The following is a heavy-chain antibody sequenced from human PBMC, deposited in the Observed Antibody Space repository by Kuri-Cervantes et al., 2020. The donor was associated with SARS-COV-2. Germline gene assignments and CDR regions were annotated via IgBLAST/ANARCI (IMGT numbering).Heavy chain of an antibody. CDR2: ISWNSGSI. CDR1: GFTVSSNY. D-gene: IGHD6-6*01. V-gene: IGHV3-9*03. J-gene: IGHJ4*02. Sequence: LSLTCAASGFTVSSNYMSWVRQAPGKGLEWVSGISWNSGSIGYADSVKGRFTISRDNAKNSLYLQMNSLRAEDMALYYCARGGGIAARRVSYYFDYWGQGTLVTVSS. CDR3: ARGGGIAARRVSYYFDY.